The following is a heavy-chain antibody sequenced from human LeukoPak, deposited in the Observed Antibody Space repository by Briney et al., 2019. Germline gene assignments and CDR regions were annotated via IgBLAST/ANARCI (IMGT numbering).Heavy chain of an antibody. V-gene: IGHV5-51*01. CDR1: GYSFTSYW. Sequence: GESLTISCKGSGYSFTSYWIGWVRQMPGKGLEWMGIIYPGDSDTRYSPSFQGQVTISADKSISTAYLEWSSLKASDTAMYYCARHHPARDYGGQGIDYWGQGTLVTVSS. CDR3: ARHHPARDYGGQGIDY. D-gene: IGHD4-17*01. J-gene: IGHJ4*02. CDR2: IYPGDSDT.